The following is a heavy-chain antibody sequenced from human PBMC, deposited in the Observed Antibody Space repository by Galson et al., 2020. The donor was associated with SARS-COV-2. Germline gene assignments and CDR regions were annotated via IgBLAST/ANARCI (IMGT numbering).Heavy chain of an antibody. Sequence: GGSLRLSCAASGFTFSNYAMHWVRQAPGKGLEWVAIIRYDGSNEGYIDSVKGRFIISRDNSKNTVYLQMNRLRAEDTAVYYCAKDSFDGYSFGSIFDYWGQGTLVTVS. D-gene: IGHD5-18*01. J-gene: IGHJ4*02. CDR3: AKDSFDGYSFGSIFDY. CDR1: GFTFSNYA. V-gene: IGHV3-30*02. CDR2: IRYDGSNE.